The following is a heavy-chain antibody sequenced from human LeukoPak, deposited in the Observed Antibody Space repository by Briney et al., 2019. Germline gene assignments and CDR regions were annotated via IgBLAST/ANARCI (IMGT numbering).Heavy chain of an antibody. CDR2: ISAYNGNT. CDR3: ARQGTALDAFDI. CDR1: GYTFRYYG. V-gene: IGHV1-18*01. Sequence: GASVKVSCKASGYTFRYYGMSWVRQAPGQGLEWMGWISAYNGNTNYAQKLQGRVTMTTDTSTSTAYMELRSLRSDDTAVYYCARQGTALDAFDIWGQGTMVTVSS. D-gene: IGHD1-1*01. J-gene: IGHJ3*02.